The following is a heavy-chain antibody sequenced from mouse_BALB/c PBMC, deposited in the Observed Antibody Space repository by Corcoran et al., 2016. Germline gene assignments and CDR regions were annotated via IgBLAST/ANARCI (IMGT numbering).Heavy chain of an antibody. Sequence: QIQLVQSGPELKKPGETVKISCKASGYTFTNYGMNWVKQAPGKGLKWMGWINTYTGEPTYANDFKGRFAFSLETSASTAYLQINNLKNEDTATYFCARRAGHWYFDVWGAGTTVTVS. D-gene: IGHD3-3*01. V-gene: IGHV9-3-1*01. CDR3: ARRAGHWYFDV. CDR2: INTYTGEP. J-gene: IGHJ1*01. CDR1: GYTFTNYG.